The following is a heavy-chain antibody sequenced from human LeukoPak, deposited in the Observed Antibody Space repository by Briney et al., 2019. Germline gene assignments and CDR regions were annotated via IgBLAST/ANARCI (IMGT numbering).Heavy chain of an antibody. Sequence: GGSLKILCSGSGYSFTSYWIGWVRQMPGEGVEWMGSIYPGEYDTRYSPSFQGQVTTSADTSISTDYLQWSSLKASDTAMYYCARRIYCNSTSCSYFDYWGQGTLVTVSS. CDR1: GYSFTSYW. CDR3: ARRIYCNSTSCSYFDY. V-gene: IGHV5-51*01. D-gene: IGHD2-2*01. J-gene: IGHJ4*02. CDR2: IYPGEYDT.